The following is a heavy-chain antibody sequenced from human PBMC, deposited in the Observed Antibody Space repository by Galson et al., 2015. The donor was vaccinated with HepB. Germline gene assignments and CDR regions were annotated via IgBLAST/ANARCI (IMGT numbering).Heavy chain of an antibody. CDR2: IYAGDSDT. CDR3: ARQKTHYHDSSGYYAGGFDI. J-gene: IGHJ3*02. Sequence: QSGAEVKKPGESLKISCKGSGSSFSSYWIGWVRQMPGKGLEWMGIIYAGDSDTRYSPSFQGQVTISADKSISTAYMQWSSLKASDTAMYYCARQKTHYHDSSGYYAGGFDIWGQGTMVTVSS. D-gene: IGHD3-22*01. V-gene: IGHV5-51*01. CDR1: GSSFSSYW.